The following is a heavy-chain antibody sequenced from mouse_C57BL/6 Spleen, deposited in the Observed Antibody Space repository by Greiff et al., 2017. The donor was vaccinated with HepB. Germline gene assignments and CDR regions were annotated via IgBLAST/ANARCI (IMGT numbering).Heavy chain of an antibody. CDR3: ARGGDYYGSREFAY. CDR1: GYSITSGYD. J-gene: IGHJ3*01. V-gene: IGHV3-1*01. CDR2: ISYSGST. Sequence: ESGPGMVKPSQSLSLTCTVTGYSITSGYDWHWIRHFPGNKLEWMGYISYSGSTNYNPSLKSRISITHDTSKNHFFLKLNSVTTEDTATYYCARGGDYYGSREFAYWGQGTLVTVSA. D-gene: IGHD1-1*01.